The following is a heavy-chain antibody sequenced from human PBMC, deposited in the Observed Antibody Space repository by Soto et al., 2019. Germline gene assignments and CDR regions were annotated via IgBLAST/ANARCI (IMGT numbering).Heavy chain of an antibody. CDR2: IYHSGST. J-gene: IGHJ4*02. V-gene: IGHV4-4*02. Sequence: SETLSLTCTVSGGSISSSNWWSWVRRPPGKGLEWIGEIYHSGSTNYNPSLKSRVTISVDKSKNQFSLKLNSVTAADTAVYYCARHGDYYDSSGYPAPFDYWGQGTLVTVSS. D-gene: IGHD3-22*01. CDR1: GGSISSSNW. CDR3: ARHGDYYDSSGYPAPFDY.